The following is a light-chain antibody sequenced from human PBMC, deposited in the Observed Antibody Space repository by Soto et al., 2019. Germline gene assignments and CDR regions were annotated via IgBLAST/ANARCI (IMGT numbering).Light chain of an antibody. Sequence: DLQLPQSPSFLSASVGDRVTITCAASHGISNNLAWYQQKPGKAPKLLIYAASTLQSGVPSRFSGSGSGTEFTLTISRLQAEDFATYYCQQFNSYPITFGQGTRLEIK. CDR3: QQFNSYPIT. J-gene: IGKJ5*01. CDR1: HGISNN. CDR2: AAS. V-gene: IGKV1-9*01.